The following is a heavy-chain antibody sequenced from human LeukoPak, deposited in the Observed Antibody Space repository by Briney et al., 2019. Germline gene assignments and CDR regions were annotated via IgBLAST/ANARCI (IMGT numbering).Heavy chain of an antibody. CDR3: AKDMGYSSGLDY. D-gene: IGHD6-19*01. Sequence: RGSPRDSCAHSGFTFYDYAMHWVRHAPGKGVEWVSLISGDGGSTDYADSVKGRFTISRDNSKNSLYLQMNSLRTEDTALYYCAKDMGYSSGLDYWGQGTLVTVSS. J-gene: IGHJ4*02. V-gene: IGHV3-43*02. CDR2: ISGDGGST. CDR1: GFTFYDYA.